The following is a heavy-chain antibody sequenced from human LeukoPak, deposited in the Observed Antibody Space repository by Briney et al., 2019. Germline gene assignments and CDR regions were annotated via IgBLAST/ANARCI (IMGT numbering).Heavy chain of an antibody. CDR2: IYTSGST. J-gene: IGHJ6*03. CDR1: GGSISSYY. D-gene: IGHD3-16*01. Sequence: SETLSLTCTVSGGSISSYYWSWIRQPAGRGLEWIGRIYTSGSTNYNPSLKSRVTMSVDTSKNQFSLKLSSVTAADTAVYYCARGGSYYYYYYMDVWGKGTTVTISS. CDR3: ARGGSYYYYYYMDV. V-gene: IGHV4-4*07.